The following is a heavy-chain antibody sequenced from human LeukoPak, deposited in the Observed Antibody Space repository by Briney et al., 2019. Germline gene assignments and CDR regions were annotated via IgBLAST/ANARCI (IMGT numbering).Heavy chain of an antibody. V-gene: IGHV3-21*01. CDR1: GFTFSTYS. Sequence: GGSLRLSCAASGFTFSTYSMSWVRQAPGKGLEWVSSISSSSSYIYYADSVKGRFTISRDNAKNSLYLQMNSLRAEDTAVYSCARAPRDSSGYYYWYMDVWGKGATVTVSS. CDR3: ARAPRDSSGYYYWYMDV. CDR2: ISSSSSYI. D-gene: IGHD3-22*01. J-gene: IGHJ6*03.